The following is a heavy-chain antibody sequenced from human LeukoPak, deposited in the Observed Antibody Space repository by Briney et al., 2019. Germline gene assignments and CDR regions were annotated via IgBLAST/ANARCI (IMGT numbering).Heavy chain of an antibody. Sequence: GGSLRLSCAASGFTVSSTYMSWVRQAPGKGLEWVSTLYSGGSTHYADSVKGRFTISRDNSKNTLYLQMNSLRAEDTAVYYCARDGVDSSGYPPGGDAFDIWGQGTMVTVSS. V-gene: IGHV3-53*05. CDR2: LYSGGST. J-gene: IGHJ3*02. CDR3: ARDGVDSSGYPPGGDAFDI. D-gene: IGHD3-22*01. CDR1: GFTVSSTY.